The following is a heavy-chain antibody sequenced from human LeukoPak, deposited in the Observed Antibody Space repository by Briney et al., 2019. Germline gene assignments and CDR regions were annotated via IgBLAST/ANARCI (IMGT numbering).Heavy chain of an antibody. J-gene: IGHJ4*02. CDR1: GLTFSAYA. Sequence: GGSLRLSCAASGLTFSAYAMNWVRQAPGKGLEWVSSIIGRGTSAFYSDSVKGRFTISRDNAKNSLYLQMNSLRAEDTAVYYCARDGYQPLLIDYWGQGTLVTVSS. D-gene: IGHD2-2*01. CDR2: IIGRGTSA. CDR3: ARDGYQPLLIDY. V-gene: IGHV3-23*01.